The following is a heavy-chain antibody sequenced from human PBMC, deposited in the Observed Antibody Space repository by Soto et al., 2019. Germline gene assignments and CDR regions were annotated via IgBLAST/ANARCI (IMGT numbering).Heavy chain of an antibody. Sequence: QVHVVQSGDEVKKPGSSVKVSCQTPAGTFSNFAINWVRQAPGQGLEWMGEIIPFFNKANYARNFQGRVTITADNSSGTAYMELRSLRADDTAMFYCARGGAGVAFDSLGKGTLVTVSS. CDR3: ARGGAGVAFDS. CDR1: AGTFSNFA. D-gene: IGHD3-16*01. V-gene: IGHV1-69*06. J-gene: IGHJ5*01. CDR2: IIPFFNKA.